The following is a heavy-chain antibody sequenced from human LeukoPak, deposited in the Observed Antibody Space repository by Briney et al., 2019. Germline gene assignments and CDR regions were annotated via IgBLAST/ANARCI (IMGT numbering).Heavy chain of an antibody. CDR3: ARGRRFDGSGSYYRY. V-gene: IGHV4-34*01. CDR2: INHSGST. Sequence: SETLSLTCAVYGGSFSGYYWSWIRQPPGKGLEWIGEINHSGSTNYNPSLKSRVTISVDTSKNQSSLKLSSVTAADTAVYYCARGRRFDGSGSYYRYWGQGTLVTVSS. CDR1: GGSFSGYY. J-gene: IGHJ4*02. D-gene: IGHD3-10*01.